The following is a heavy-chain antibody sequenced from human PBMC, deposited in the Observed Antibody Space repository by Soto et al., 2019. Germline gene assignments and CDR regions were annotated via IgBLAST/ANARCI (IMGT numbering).Heavy chain of an antibody. J-gene: IGHJ4*02. V-gene: IGHV3-21*01. CDR2: ISSSSYI. Sequence: KPGGSLRLSCAASGFTFSSYSMNWVRQAPGKGLGWVSSISSSSYIYYADSVKGRFTISRDNAKNSLYLQMNSLRAEDTAVYYCGNWNYRGYFDYWGQGTLVTVSS. D-gene: IGHD1-7*01. CDR1: GFTFSSYS. CDR3: GNWNYRGYFDY.